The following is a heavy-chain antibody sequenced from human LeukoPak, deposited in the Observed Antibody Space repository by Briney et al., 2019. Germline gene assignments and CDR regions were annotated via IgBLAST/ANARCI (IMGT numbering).Heavy chain of an antibody. CDR1: GFTFSSYG. V-gene: IGHV3-30*02. Sequence: GGSLRLSCAASGFTFSSYGMHWVRQAPGKGLEWVAFIRYDGSNKYYADSVKGRFTISRDNSKNTLYLQMNSLRAEDTAVYYCAKGVGIAAAGTVPSFWGQGTLVTVSS. CDR3: AKGVGIAAAGTVPSF. D-gene: IGHD6-13*01. CDR2: IRYDGSNK. J-gene: IGHJ4*02.